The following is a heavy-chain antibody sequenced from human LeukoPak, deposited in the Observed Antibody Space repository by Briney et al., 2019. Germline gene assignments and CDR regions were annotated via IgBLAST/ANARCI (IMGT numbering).Heavy chain of an antibody. CDR3: ARSRGGAVAARIDY. V-gene: IGHV1-18*01. CDR2: ISAYNGNT. Sequence: ASVKVSCKASGYTFTSYGISWVRQAPGQGLEWMGWISAYNGNTNYAQRLQGRVTMTTDTSTSTAYMELRSLRSDDTAVYYCARSRGGAVAARIDYWGQGTLVTVSS. J-gene: IGHJ4*02. CDR1: GYTFTSYG. D-gene: IGHD6-19*01.